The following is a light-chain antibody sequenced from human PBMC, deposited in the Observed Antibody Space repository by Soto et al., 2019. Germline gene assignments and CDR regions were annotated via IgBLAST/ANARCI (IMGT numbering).Light chain of an antibody. V-gene: IGKV3-20*01. CDR2: ATS. Sequence: DIVLTQSPGTLSLSPGETATLSCRASQSISSSYLAWYQQKPGQDPRLLIYATSSRATGIPDRFSGSGSGTDFSLTISRLEPEDFAVYYCPHYANSPPWTFGHGTNVEIK. CDR3: PHYANSPPWT. CDR1: QSISSSY. J-gene: IGKJ1*01.